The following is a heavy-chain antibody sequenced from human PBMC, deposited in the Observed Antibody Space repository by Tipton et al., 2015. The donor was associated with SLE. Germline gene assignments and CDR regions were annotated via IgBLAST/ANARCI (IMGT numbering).Heavy chain of an antibody. CDR1: GFTFSSYA. D-gene: IGHD2-15*01. CDR3: ARVGRYCTGGSCYSDY. CDR2: ISWNSGDI. Sequence: SLRLSCAASGFTFSSYAMSWVRQAPGKGLEWVSGISWNSGDIDYADSVRGRFTVSRDNAENSLYVQMNSLRVEDTAVYYCARVGRYCTGGSCYSDYWGQGTLVTVSS. V-gene: IGHV3-21*01. J-gene: IGHJ4*02.